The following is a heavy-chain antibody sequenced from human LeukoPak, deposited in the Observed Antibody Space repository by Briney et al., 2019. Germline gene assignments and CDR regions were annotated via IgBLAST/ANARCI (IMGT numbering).Heavy chain of an antibody. V-gene: IGHV4-61*02. CDR1: GGSISSRSYY. D-gene: IGHD2-15*01. CDR2: IYTSGST. CDR3: ARDFSGGSCYSGCWFDP. Sequence: SETLSLTCTASGGSISSRSYYWSWIRQPAGEGLEWIGRIYTSGSTNYNPSLKSRVTMSVDTSKNQFSLKLSSVTAADTAVYYCARDFSGGSCYSGCWFDPWGQGTLVTVSS. J-gene: IGHJ5*02.